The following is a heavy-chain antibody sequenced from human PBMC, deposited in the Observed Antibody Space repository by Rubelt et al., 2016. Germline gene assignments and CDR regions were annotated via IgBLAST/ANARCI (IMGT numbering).Heavy chain of an antibody. CDR3: AGHSSGYYYCPDY. J-gene: IGHJ4*02. Sequence: EVQLVESGGGSVQPGGSLRLSCAASGFTFSSSWMSWACHAPGKGLVCVANIKQDGSEEYYVDSVKGRFTISRDNAENSLYLQMNSLRAEDTAVYYCAGHSSGYYYCPDYWGQGTLVTVSS. CDR2: IKQDGSEE. D-gene: IGHD3-22*01. V-gene: IGHV3-7*05. CDR1: GFTFSSSW.